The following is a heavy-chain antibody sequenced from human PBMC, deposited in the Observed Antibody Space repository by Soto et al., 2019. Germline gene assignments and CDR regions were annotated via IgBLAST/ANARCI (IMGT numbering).Heavy chain of an antibody. CDR3: ARDLASTTIPNY. Sequence: PGGSLRLSCAASGFSLSNSGMSWVRQAPGKGLEWVANIKQDGSEKYYVDSVKGRFTISRDNAKNSLYLQMNSLRAEDTAVYYCARDLASTTIPNYWGQGTLVTVSS. V-gene: IGHV3-7*04. D-gene: IGHD4-17*01. J-gene: IGHJ4*02. CDR2: IKQDGSEK. CDR1: GFSLSNSG.